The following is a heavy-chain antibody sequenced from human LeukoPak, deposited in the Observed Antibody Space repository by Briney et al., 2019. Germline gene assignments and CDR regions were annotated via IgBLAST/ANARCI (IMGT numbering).Heavy chain of an antibody. Sequence: ASVKVSCKASGYTFTGYYMHWVRQAPGQGLEWMGIIDPSDGSTNYAQKFQGRVTMTRDTSTSTVYMELSSLRSEDTAVYYCARVLGLDTFDIWGQGTMVTVSS. J-gene: IGHJ3*02. CDR2: IDPSDGST. D-gene: IGHD3-16*01. CDR1: GYTFTGYY. V-gene: IGHV1-46*01. CDR3: ARVLGLDTFDI.